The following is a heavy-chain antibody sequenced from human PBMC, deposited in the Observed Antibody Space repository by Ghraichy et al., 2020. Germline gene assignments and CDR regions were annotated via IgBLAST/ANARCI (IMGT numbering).Heavy chain of an antibody. V-gene: IGHV4-34*01. Sequence: SETLSLTCAVYGGSFSGYYWSWIRQPPGKGLEWIGEINHSGSTNYNPSLKSRVTISVDTSKNQFSLKLSSVTAADTAVYYCARGKRCSSTSCYVGFRGNYFDYWGQGTLVTVSS. CDR3: ARGKRCSSTSCYVGFRGNYFDY. CDR2: INHSGST. J-gene: IGHJ4*02. D-gene: IGHD2-2*01. CDR1: GGSFSGYY.